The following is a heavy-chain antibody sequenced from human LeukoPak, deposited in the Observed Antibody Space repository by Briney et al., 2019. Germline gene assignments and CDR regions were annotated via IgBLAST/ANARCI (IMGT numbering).Heavy chain of an antibody. CDR3: AKRGSGWYLDY. Sequence: PGGSLRLSCAASGFTFSNYGMTWVRQAPGKGLEWVSVVSGGGSSTYYADSVKGRFIISRDNSENTLYLQMNSLRAEDTAIYYCAKRGSGWYLDYWGQGTLVTVSS. CDR2: VSGGGSST. V-gene: IGHV3-23*01. J-gene: IGHJ4*02. D-gene: IGHD6-19*01. CDR1: GFTFSNYG.